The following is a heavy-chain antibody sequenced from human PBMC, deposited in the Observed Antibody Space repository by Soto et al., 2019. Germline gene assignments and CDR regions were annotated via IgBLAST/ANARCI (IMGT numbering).Heavy chain of an antibody. V-gene: IGHV6-1*01. CDR3: ARAIVVVPAAYYYYYGMDV. CDR1: GASVSSNSDA. J-gene: IGHJ6*02. CDR2: TYYRSKWYN. D-gene: IGHD2-2*01. Sequence: PSQTLSLTCAISGASVSSNSDAWNWIRQSPSRGLEWLGRTYYRSKWYNDYAVSVKSRITINPDTSKNQFSLQLNSVTPEDTAVYYCARAIVVVPAAYYYYYGMDVWGQGTTVTVSS.